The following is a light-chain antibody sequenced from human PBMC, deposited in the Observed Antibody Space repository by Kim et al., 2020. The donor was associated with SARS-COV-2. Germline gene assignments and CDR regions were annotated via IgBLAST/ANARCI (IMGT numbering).Light chain of an antibody. CDR3: QQYDSPPYT. CDR2: DAS. V-gene: IGKV1-33*01. J-gene: IGKJ2*01. CDR1: QDISNY. Sequence: DIQLTQSPSSLSASVGDRVNITCQASQDISNYLNWYQQKPGKAPKLLIYDASKLETGVPSRFSGSGSGTDFSLTISSLQPEDCAAYYCQQYDSPPYTFGQGTKLEIK.